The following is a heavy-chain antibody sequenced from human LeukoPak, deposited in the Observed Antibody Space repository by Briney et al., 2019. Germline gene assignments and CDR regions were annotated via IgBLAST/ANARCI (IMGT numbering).Heavy chain of an antibody. D-gene: IGHD5-24*01. CDR1: GYTFTSYD. CDR2: MNPNSGNT. Sequence: ASVKVSCKASGYTFTSYDINWVRQATGQGLEWMGWMNPNSGNTGYAQKFQGRVTMTRNTSISTAYMELSSLRSEDTAVYYCARYPTDGYIILSGEYYYYYGMVVWGQGTTVTVSS. V-gene: IGHV1-8*01. J-gene: IGHJ6*02. CDR3: ARYPTDGYIILSGEYYYYYGMVV.